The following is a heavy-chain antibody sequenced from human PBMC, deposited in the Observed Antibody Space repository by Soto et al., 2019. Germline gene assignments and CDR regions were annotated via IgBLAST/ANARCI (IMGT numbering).Heavy chain of an antibody. V-gene: IGHV3-74*01. D-gene: IGHD3-22*01. Sequence: GGSLRLSCAASGFTFSSYWMHWVRQAPGKGLVWVSRINSDGSSTSYADSVKGRFTISRDNAKNTLYLQMNSLRAEDTAVYYCARGSGSTRYYYGMDVWGQGTTVTVSS. CDR1: GFTFSSYW. J-gene: IGHJ6*01. CDR3: ARGSGSTRYYYGMDV. CDR2: INSDGSST.